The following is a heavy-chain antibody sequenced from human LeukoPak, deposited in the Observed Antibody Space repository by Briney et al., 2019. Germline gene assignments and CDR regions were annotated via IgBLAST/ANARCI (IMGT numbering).Heavy chain of an antibody. CDR1: GGSISSSSYY. V-gene: IGHV4-39*01. Sequence: ETLSLTCTISGGSISSSSYYWGWIRQPPGKGLEWIGSIYYSGRTYYNPSLKSRVTISVDTSKNEFSLKLSSVTAADTAMYYCARLYYYDTSGPPLWGQGTLVTVSS. J-gene: IGHJ4*02. D-gene: IGHD3-22*01. CDR2: IYYSGRT. CDR3: ARLYYYDTSGPPL.